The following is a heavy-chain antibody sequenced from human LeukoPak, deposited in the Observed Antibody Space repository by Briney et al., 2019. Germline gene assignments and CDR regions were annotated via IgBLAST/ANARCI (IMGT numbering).Heavy chain of an antibody. CDR2: IKQGGSEK. CDR1: GFIFSSYW. Sequence: GGSLRLSCAASGFIFSSYWMSWVRQAPGKGLEWVANIKQGGSEKYYVDSVKGRFTISRDNAKNSLHLQMNSLRAEDTAVYYCARDAYYGSGFDYWGQGTLITVFS. D-gene: IGHD3-10*01. CDR3: ARDAYYGSGFDY. V-gene: IGHV3-7*01. J-gene: IGHJ4*02.